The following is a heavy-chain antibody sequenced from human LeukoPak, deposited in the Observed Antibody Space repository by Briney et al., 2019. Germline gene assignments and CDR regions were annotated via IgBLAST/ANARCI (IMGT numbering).Heavy chain of an antibody. V-gene: IGHV1-2*06. Sequence: ASVKVSCKASGYTFTGYYMHWVRQAPGQGLEWMGRINPNSGGTNYAQKFQGRVTMTRDTSISTAYMELSRLRSDDTAVYYCARGPLGAYCSGGSCAGDYWGQGTLVTVSS. D-gene: IGHD2-15*01. CDR2: INPNSGGT. CDR3: ARGPLGAYCSGGSCAGDY. CDR1: GYTFTGYY. J-gene: IGHJ4*02.